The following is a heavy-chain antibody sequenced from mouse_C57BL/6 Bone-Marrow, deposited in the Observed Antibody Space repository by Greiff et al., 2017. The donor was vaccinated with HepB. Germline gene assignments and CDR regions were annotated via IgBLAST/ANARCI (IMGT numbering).Heavy chain of an antibody. Sequence: EVQLMESGGGLVQPKGSLKLSCAASGFTFNTYAMHWVRQAPGKGLEWVARIRSKSSNCATNYADSVKDKFTISRDTSQSMLYLQINNLKAEDTAMYYCVWTFAYWGQGTVVTVSA. V-gene: IGHV10-3*01. J-gene: IGHJ3*01. CDR3: VWTFAY. CDR1: GFTFNTYA. CDR2: IRSKSSNCAT.